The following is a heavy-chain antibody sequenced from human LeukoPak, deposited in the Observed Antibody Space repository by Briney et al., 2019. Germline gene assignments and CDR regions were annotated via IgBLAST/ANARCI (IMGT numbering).Heavy chain of an antibody. CDR2: IHHSGST. V-gene: IGHV4-34*01. Sequence: PGGSLRLSCAASGFTFSHAWMTWVRQAPGTGLEWIGEIHHSGSTNYNSSLESRVTMSIDTSNNQSSLKLTSVTAADTAVYYCASNKYPVQAFDVWGQGTMVTVSS. CDR1: GFTFSHAW. J-gene: IGHJ3*01. CDR3: ASNKYPVQAFDV. D-gene: IGHD2-2*02.